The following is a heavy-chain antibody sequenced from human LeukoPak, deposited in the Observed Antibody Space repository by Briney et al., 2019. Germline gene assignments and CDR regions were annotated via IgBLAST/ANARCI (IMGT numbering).Heavy chain of an antibody. CDR3: ARDLGYDYVWGSYRYRG. J-gene: IGHJ4*02. D-gene: IGHD3-16*02. CDR1: RFTFSSYE. Sequence: SGGSLRLSCAASRFTFSSYEMNWVRQAPGKGLEWISYISSSGNTIYYADSVKGRFTISRDNAKNSLYLEMNSLRAEDTAVYYCARDLGYDYVWGSYRYRGWGQGTLVTVSS. V-gene: IGHV3-48*03. CDR2: ISSSGNTI.